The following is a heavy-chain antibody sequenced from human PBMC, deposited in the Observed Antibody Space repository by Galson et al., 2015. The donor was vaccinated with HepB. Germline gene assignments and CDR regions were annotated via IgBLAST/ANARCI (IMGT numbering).Heavy chain of an antibody. CDR3: ARGRYNWNDVWYFDL. V-gene: IGHV3-48*01. CDR1: GFTFSSYS. D-gene: IGHD1-1*01. Sequence: SLRLSCAASGFTFSSYSMNWVRQAPGKGLEWVSYISSSSSTIYYADSVKGRFTISRDNAKNSLYLQMNSLRAEDTAVYYCARGRYNWNDVWYFDLWGRGTLVTVSS. CDR2: ISSSSSTI. J-gene: IGHJ2*01.